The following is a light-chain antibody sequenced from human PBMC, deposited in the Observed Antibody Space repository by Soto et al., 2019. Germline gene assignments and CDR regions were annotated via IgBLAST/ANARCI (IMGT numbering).Light chain of an antibody. CDR2: EGS. CDR3: CSYAGSSTYV. V-gene: IGLV2-23*01. CDR1: SSDVGNYNL. Sequence: QSVLTQPASVSGSPGQSITISCTGTSSDVGNYNLVSWYQQHPGKAPKLMIYEGSKRPLGVSNRFSGSKSGNTASLTISILQAEDEADYYCCSYAGSSTYVFGTGTKVTVL. J-gene: IGLJ1*01.